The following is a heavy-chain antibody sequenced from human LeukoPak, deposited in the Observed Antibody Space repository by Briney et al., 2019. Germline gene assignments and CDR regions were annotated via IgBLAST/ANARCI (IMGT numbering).Heavy chain of an antibody. V-gene: IGHV1-69*04. CDR1: GGTFSSYA. CDR3: ARGSGYGDYIP. D-gene: IGHD4-17*01. Sequence: GASVKVSCKVSGGTFSSYAISWVRQAPGQGLEWMGRIIPILGIANYAQKFQGRVTITADKSTSTAYMELSSLRSEDTAVYYCARGSGYGDYIPWGQGTLVTVSP. CDR2: IIPILGIA. J-gene: IGHJ5*02.